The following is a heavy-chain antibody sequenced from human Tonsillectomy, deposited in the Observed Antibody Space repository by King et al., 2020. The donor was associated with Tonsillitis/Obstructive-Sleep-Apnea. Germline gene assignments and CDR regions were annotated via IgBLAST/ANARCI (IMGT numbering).Heavy chain of an antibody. J-gene: IGHJ4*02. CDR1: GVSFSGYY. CDR2: INHSGST. V-gene: IGHV4-34*01. CDR3: AFHSSSWTPYFDY. D-gene: IGHD6-13*01. Sequence: VQLQQWGAGLLKPSETLSLTCAVYGVSFSGYYWSWIRQPPGKGLEWIGEINHSGSTNYNPSLKSRVTISVDTSKNQFSLKLSSVTAADTAVYYCAFHSSSWTPYFDYWSQGTLVTVSS.